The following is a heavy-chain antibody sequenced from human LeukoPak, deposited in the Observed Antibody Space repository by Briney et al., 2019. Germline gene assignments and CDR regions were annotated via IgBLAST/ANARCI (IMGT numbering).Heavy chain of an antibody. J-gene: IGHJ4*02. Sequence: PGRSLRLSCAASGFTFSTYGMHWVSQAPGKGLEWVAVISYDGSNEYYGDSVKGRFTISRDNSKSTLYLQMNSLRAEDTAVYFCAKPYYDSSGYLLHFDYWGQGTLVTVSS. CDR1: GFTFSTYG. V-gene: IGHV3-30*18. D-gene: IGHD3-22*01. CDR2: ISYDGSNE. CDR3: AKPYYDSSGYLLHFDY.